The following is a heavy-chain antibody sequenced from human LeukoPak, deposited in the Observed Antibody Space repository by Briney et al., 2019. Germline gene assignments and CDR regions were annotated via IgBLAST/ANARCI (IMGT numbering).Heavy chain of an antibody. CDR2: TNWNAGST. Sequence: RPGGSLRLSCVGSGFVFHDYSMTWVRQAPGKGLEWVSGTNWNAGSTAYADSVKGRFIISRDNSKNTLYLQMNSLRVEDTAVYYCALAAAASSFDYWGQGTLLTVSS. V-gene: IGHV3-20*04. D-gene: IGHD2-15*01. CDR3: ALAAAASSFDY. CDR1: GFVFHDYS. J-gene: IGHJ4*02.